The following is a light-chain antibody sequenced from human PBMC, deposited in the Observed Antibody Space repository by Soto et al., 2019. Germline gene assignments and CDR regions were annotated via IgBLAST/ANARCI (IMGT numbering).Light chain of an antibody. CDR2: LGS. CDR1: QSLLHSNGYNY. CDR3: MHALQTPNT. V-gene: IGKV2-28*01. J-gene: IGKJ2*01. Sequence: DIVMTQSPLSLPVTPGEPASISCRSSQSLLHSNGYNYLDWYLQKPGQSLQLLIYLGSNRSSGVPDRFSGSGSGTDFTLKISRVEAEDVGVYYCMHALQTPNTFGQGTKREIK.